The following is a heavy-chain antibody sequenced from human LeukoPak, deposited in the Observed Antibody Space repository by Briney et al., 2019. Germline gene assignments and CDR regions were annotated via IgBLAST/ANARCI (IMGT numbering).Heavy chain of an antibody. CDR2: IKQDGSEK. D-gene: IGHD3-10*01. CDR3: ATDGSGSYYQYYYYYYYMDV. CDR1: GFTFSSYW. Sequence: GGTLRLSCAASGFTFSSYWMSWVRQAPGKGLEWVANIKQDGSEKYYVDSVKGRFTISRDNAKNPLYLQMNSLRAEDTAVYYCATDGSGSYYQYYYYYYYMDVWGKGTTVTVSS. V-gene: IGHV3-7*01. J-gene: IGHJ6*03.